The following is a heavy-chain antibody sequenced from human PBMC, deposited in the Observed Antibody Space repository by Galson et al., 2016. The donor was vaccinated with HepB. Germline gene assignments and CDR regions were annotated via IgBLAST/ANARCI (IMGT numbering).Heavy chain of an antibody. CDR3: AHSSGWYRLDY. V-gene: IGHV4-4*02. J-gene: IGHJ4*02. Sequence: ETLSLTCAVSGGSISRGNWWSWVRQPPGKGLEWIGEVHRSGSTNYSPSLKSRVTMSVDQSKNQVSLNLGSVTAADTAVYYCAHSSGWYRLDYWGQGTLVTVSS. CDR2: VHRSGST. CDR1: GGSISRGNW. D-gene: IGHD6-19*01.